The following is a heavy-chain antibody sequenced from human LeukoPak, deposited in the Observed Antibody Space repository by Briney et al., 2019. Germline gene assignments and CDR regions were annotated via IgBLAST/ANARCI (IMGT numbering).Heavy chain of an antibody. D-gene: IGHD1-26*01. Sequence: SVKVSCKASGGTFSSYAISWVRQAPGQGLEWMGRIIPIFGIARYAQKFQGRVTITADKSTSTAYMELSSLRSEDTAVYYCARDRENSGSYYRDWGQGTLVTVSS. CDR2: IIPIFGIA. J-gene: IGHJ4*02. CDR3: ARDRENSGSYYRD. CDR1: GGTFSSYA. V-gene: IGHV1-69*04.